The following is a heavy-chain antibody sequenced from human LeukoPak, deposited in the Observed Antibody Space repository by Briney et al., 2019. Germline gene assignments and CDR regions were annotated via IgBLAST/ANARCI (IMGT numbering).Heavy chain of an antibody. CDR1: GGSISSGSYY. V-gene: IGHV4-61*02. D-gene: IGHD3-10*01. CDR3: ARDGSYYDSGSYYGWFDP. CDR2: IYTSGST. J-gene: IGHJ5*02. Sequence: PSQTLSLTCTVSGGSISSGSYYWSWIRQPAGKGLEWFGRIYTSGSTNYNPSLKSRVTISGATSKNQFSLKLSSVTAADTAVYYCARDGSYYDSGSYYGWFDPWGQGTLVTVSS.